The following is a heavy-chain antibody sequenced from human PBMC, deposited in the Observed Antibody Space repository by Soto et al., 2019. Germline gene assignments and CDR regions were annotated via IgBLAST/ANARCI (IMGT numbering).Heavy chain of an antibody. V-gene: IGHV3-74*03. Sequence: EVQLVESGGGLVQPGGSLRLSCAASGITFSRYRMHWVRQGPGEGLGWVGCIDPEGKTTKYADSVKGRFTVSRDNAKNNLYLQMNSLAVEDKAVYDCARDGDGLHYWGQGTLVTVSS. J-gene: IGHJ4*02. CDR2: IDPEGKTT. CDR3: ARDGDGLHY. D-gene: IGHD7-27*01. CDR1: GITFSRYR.